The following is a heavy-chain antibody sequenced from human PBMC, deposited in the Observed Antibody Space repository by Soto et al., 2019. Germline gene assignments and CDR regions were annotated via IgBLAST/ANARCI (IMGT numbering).Heavy chain of an antibody. CDR3: AKVDFDNWFLDL. CDR1: GLTFNDYA. Sequence: EVQLLESGGGLVHPGGSLRLSCAASGLTFNDYAMSWVRQAPGKGLEWVSANSGSGATTYYADSVKGRFTISRDNSRDTLYLEMKSLRAEDTAIYYCAKVDFDNWFLDLWGRGTLVTVSS. V-gene: IGHV3-23*01. CDR2: NSGSGATT. J-gene: IGHJ2*01.